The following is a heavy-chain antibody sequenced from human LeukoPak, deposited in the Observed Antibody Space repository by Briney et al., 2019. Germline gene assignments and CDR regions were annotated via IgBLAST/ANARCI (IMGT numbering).Heavy chain of an antibody. V-gene: IGHV3-21*01. CDR1: GFTFSNYN. J-gene: IGHJ6*03. D-gene: IGHD2/OR15-2a*01. CDR2: FSSSSTYI. Sequence: PGGSLRLSCAASGFTFSNYNMNWVRQAPGKGLAWVSSFSSSSTYIYYADSVKGRLTISRDNAKNSLYLQMNSLRAEDTAVYYCARVFLTNLPYFYYYMDVWGKGTTVTVSS. CDR3: ARVFLTNLPYFYYYMDV.